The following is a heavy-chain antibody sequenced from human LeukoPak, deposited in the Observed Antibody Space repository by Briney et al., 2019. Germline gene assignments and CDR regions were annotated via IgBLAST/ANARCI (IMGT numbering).Heavy chain of an antibody. CDR3: AKGRSGWYQDFDY. D-gene: IGHD6-19*01. Sequence: PGGSLRLSCAASGFTFGTYAMSWVRQAPGKGLEWASTISYGGANTYSADSVKGRFTISRDNSKNTLYLQMNSLRAEDTAVYYCAKGRSGWYQDFDYWGQGTLVTVSS. J-gene: IGHJ4*02. CDR2: ISYGGANT. V-gene: IGHV3-23*01. CDR1: GFTFGTYA.